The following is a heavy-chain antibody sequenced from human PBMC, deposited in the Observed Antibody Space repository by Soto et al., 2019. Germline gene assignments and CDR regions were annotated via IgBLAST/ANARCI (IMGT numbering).Heavy chain of an antibody. Sequence: SETLSLTCTVSGGSISSSSYYWGWIRPPPGKGLEWIGSIYYSGSTYYNPSLKSRVTISVDTSKNQFSLKLSSVTAADTAVYYCARQIAVAGTGTFDYWGQGTLVTVSS. CDR1: GGSISSSSYY. V-gene: IGHV4-39*01. CDR3: ARQIAVAGTGTFDY. CDR2: IYYSGST. D-gene: IGHD6-19*01. J-gene: IGHJ4*02.